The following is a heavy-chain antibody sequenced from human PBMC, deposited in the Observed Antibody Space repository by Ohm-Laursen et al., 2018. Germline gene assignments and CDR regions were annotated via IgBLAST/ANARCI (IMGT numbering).Heavy chain of an antibody. CDR1: GDSISAHY. V-gene: IGHV4-59*08. J-gene: IGHJ4*02. CDR3: ARHNYYDSSGHGFGY. Sequence: TLSLTCSVSGDSISAHYWSWIRQPPGKGLEWIGYIHHTGYTTYNPSLKNRVTISVDTSKNQFSLKLSSVTAADTAVYYCARHNYYDSSGHGFGYWGQGTLVTVSS. CDR2: IHHTGYT. D-gene: IGHD3-22*01.